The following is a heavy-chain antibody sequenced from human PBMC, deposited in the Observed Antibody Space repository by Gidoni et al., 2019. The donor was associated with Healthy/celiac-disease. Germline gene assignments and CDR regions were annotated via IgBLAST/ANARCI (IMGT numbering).Heavy chain of an antibody. CDR3: ARGLHRYYDILTGPNRQTINAFDI. CDR2: SSSSSSYI. V-gene: IGHV3-21*01. Sequence: EVQLVESGRGLVKPGGSVRLSCAASGFTFSSYSMKWVRQAPGRGLEWGSSSSSSSSYIYDADSVKGRFTISRDNAKNSLYLQMNSLRAEDTAVYYCARGLHRYYDILTGPNRQTINAFDIWGQGTMVTVSS. D-gene: IGHD3-9*01. J-gene: IGHJ3*02. CDR1: GFTFSSYS.